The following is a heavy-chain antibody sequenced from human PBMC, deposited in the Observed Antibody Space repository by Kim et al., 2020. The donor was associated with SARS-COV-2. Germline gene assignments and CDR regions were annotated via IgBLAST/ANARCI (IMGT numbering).Heavy chain of an antibody. Sequence: SVKVSCKASGFTFTSSAVQWVRQARGQRLEWIGWIVVGSGNTNYAQKFQERVTITRDMSTSTAYMELSSLRSEDTAVYYCAADLLYYDSSGYLYFDYWGQGTLVTVSS. CDR3: AADLLYYDSSGYLYFDY. CDR2: IVVGSGNT. J-gene: IGHJ4*02. CDR1: GFTFTSSA. D-gene: IGHD3-22*01. V-gene: IGHV1-58*01.